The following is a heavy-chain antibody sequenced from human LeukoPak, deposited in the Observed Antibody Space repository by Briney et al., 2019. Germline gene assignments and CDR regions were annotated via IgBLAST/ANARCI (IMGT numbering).Heavy chain of an antibody. CDR3: AGAAAAFDY. CDR1: GFTFSKHA. J-gene: IGHJ4*02. D-gene: IGHD6-13*01. V-gene: IGHV3-30*04. Sequence: GGSLRLSCAASGFTFSKHAMLWVRRAPGKGLEWVALISHDGGDRFYADSVKGRFTISRDNSKNTVSLQLNTLRTDDTGIYYCAGAAAAFDYWGQGTLVTVSS. CDR2: ISHDGGDR.